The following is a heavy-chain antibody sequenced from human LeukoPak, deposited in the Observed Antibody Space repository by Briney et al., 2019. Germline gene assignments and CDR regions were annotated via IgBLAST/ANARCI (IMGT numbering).Heavy chain of an antibody. J-gene: IGHJ4*02. V-gene: IGHV1-2*02. CDR3: ARDLDYDILTGHLTY. Sequence: ASVKVSCKPSGYTFTDYYMHWVRQAPGQGLEWMRWINPNSGGTNYAQKFQGRVTMTRDTSISTAYMELSRLRSDDTAVYYCARDLDYDILTGHLTYWGQGTLVTVSS. D-gene: IGHD3-9*01. CDR1: GYTFTDYY. CDR2: INPNSGGT.